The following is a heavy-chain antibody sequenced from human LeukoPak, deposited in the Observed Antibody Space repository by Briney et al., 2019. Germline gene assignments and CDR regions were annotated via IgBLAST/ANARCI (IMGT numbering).Heavy chain of an antibody. CDR1: GFTFSNYG. V-gene: IGHV3-23*01. CDR2: ISGSHIST. Sequence: GGTLRLSCLASGFTFSNYGLSWVRQAPGKGLEWVSAISGSHISTYYADSVKGRFTISRDNSKNTLYLQMNSLRAEDTAVYYCAKVQACSGGSCYLHPFDYWGQGTLVTVSS. J-gene: IGHJ4*02. D-gene: IGHD2-15*01. CDR3: AKVQACSGGSCYLHPFDY.